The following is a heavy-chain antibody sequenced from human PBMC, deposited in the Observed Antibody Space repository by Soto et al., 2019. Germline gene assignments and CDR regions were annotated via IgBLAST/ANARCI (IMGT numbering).Heavy chain of an antibody. CDR2: ICHDGSNK. J-gene: IGHJ6*02. Sequence: QVQLVESGGGVVQPGRSLRLSCAASGFTFSSYGMHWVRQAPGKGLEWVSVICHDGSNKYYADSVKGRFSISRDNSKKTMYMQMNRLRAADTAVYYCARERLGGPTSADYGMDVWGQGTTVTFSS. V-gene: IGHV3-33*01. CDR3: ARERLGGPTSADYGMDV. CDR1: GFTFSSYG. D-gene: IGHD3-16*01.